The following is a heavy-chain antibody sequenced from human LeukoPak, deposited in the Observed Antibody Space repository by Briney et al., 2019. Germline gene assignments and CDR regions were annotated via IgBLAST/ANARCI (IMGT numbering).Heavy chain of an antibody. Sequence: PSETLSLTCTVSGGSISRYYWSWIRQPPGKGLEWIGEINHSGSTNYNPSLKSRVTISVDTSKNQFSLKLSSVTAADTAVYYCARGLYYYDYGSGYYYYYGMDVWGQGTTVTVSS. CDR1: GGSISRYY. CDR3: ARGLYYYDYGSGYYYYYGMDV. CDR2: INHSGST. J-gene: IGHJ6*02. V-gene: IGHV4-34*01. D-gene: IGHD3-22*01.